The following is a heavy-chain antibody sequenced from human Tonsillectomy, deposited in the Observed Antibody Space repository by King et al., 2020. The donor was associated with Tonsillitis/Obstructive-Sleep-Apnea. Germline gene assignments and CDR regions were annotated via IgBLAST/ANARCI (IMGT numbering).Heavy chain of an antibody. CDR2: IYYSGTT. CDR1: GGSITSYY. CDR3: ARQYNPYNWFDP. D-gene: IGHD1-14*01. J-gene: IGHJ5*02. Sequence: QLQESGPGLVKPSETLSLTCTVSGGSITSYYWSRIRQPPGKGLEWIGYIYYSGTTKYNPSLKSRVTISVDTSMDQFSLKLSSVTAADTAVYYCARQYNPYNWFDPWGQGTLVTVSS. V-gene: IGHV4-59*08.